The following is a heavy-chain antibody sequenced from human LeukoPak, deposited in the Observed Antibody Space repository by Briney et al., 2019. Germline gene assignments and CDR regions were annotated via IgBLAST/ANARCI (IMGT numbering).Heavy chain of an antibody. CDR2: INPNSGGT. CDR1: GYTFTGYY. J-gene: IGHJ5*02. Sequence: GASVKVSCKASGYTFTGYYMHWVRQAPGQGLEWMGWINPNSGGTNYAQKFQGRVTMTRDTSISTAYMELSRLRSDDTAVYYCARHSFPGTYTPNNWFDPWGQGTLVTVSS. CDR3: ARHSFPGTYTPNNWFDP. D-gene: IGHD3-10*01. V-gene: IGHV1-2*02.